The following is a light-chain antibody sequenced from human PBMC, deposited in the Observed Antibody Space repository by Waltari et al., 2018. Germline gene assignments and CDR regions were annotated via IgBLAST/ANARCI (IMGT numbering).Light chain of an antibody. CDR2: ENT. J-gene: IGLJ7*01. Sequence: QSVLTQPPSVSAAPGQRVTIPCSGGRPKIGNNYVSWYRQFPGTAPKLLIYENTERPSGIPGRFSGSKSGTSATLDITGLQAGDEADYYCGTWDSSLSGAVFGGGTHLTVL. V-gene: IGLV1-51*02. CDR1: RPKIGNNY. CDR3: GTWDSSLSGAV.